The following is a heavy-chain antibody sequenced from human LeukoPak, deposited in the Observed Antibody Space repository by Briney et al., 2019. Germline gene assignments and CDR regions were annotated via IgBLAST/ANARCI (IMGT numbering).Heavy chain of an antibody. CDR3: ARDYYGSGSYYSYNWFDP. CDR1: GFTFSSYG. Sequence: GGSLRLSCAASGFTFSSYGMHWVRQAPGKGLEWVAVISYDGSNKYYADSVKGRFTISRDNAKNSLYLQMNSLRAEDTAVYYCARDYYGSGSYYSYNWFDPWGQGTLVTVSS. V-gene: IGHV3-30*03. J-gene: IGHJ5*02. CDR2: ISYDGSNK. D-gene: IGHD3-10*01.